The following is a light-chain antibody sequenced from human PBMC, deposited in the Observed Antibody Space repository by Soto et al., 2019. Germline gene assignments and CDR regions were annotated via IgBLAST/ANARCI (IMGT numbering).Light chain of an antibody. J-gene: IGKJ5*01. CDR2: AAS. V-gene: IGKV1-39*01. Sequence: DIQMTQSPSSLSASVEDRLIITCRASQSISKHLNWYQQKPGKAPKXXIFAASSLQSGVPSRFSGGRSGPDFTLTISSLQNEDFATYDGQHTNNFNFTFCQGTRLEIK. CDR3: QHTNNFNFT. CDR1: QSISKH.